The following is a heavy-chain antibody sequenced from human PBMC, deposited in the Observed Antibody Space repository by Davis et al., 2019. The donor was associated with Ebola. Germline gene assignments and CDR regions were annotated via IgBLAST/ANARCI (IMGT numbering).Heavy chain of an antibody. Sequence: GESLKTSCKGSGYSFTNYWIGWVRQLPGKGLEWMGIIYPGDSDTRYSPSFQGQVTISADKSINTAYLQWSSLKASDTAMYYCARFLEWKADYWGQGTLVTVSS. J-gene: IGHJ4*02. CDR3: ARFLEWKADY. CDR2: IYPGDSDT. D-gene: IGHD3-3*01. CDR1: GYSFTNYW. V-gene: IGHV5-51*01.